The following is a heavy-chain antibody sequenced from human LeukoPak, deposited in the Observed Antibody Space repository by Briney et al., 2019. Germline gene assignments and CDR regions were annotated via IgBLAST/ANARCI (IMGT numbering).Heavy chain of an antibody. CDR3: ARSGYSYSFPRSFPLNFDY. Sequence: SVKVSCKASGGTFSSYAISWVRQAPGQGLEWMGGIIPIFGTANYAQKFQGRVTITTDESTSTAYMELSSLRSEDTAVYYCARSGYSYSFPRSFPLNFDYWGQGTLATVSS. CDR1: GGTFSSYA. D-gene: IGHD5-18*01. J-gene: IGHJ4*02. V-gene: IGHV1-69*05. CDR2: IIPIFGTA.